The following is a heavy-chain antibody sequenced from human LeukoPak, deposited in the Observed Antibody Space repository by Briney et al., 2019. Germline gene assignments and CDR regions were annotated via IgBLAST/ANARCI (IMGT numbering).Heavy chain of an antibody. CDR2: ISWNSGSI. CDR3: AKGPKRYNILTGYFVIETAFDI. Sequence: GGSLRLSCAASGFTFDDYAMHWVRQGPGKGLEWVSGISWNSGSIGYAESVKGRFTISRDNAKNTLYLQMNSLRAEDTAVYYCAKGPKRYNILTGYFVIETAFDIWGQGTMVTVSS. V-gene: IGHV3-9*01. J-gene: IGHJ3*02. D-gene: IGHD3-9*01. CDR1: GFTFDDYA.